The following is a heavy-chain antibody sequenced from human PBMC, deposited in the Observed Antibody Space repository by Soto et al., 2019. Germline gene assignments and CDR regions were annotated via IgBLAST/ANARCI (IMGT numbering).Heavy chain of an antibody. CDR3: AKVTRGTSVCSSTSCPEYYYGSGSYFHWYFDL. V-gene: IGHV3-23*01. CDR2: ISGSGGST. Sequence: GGSLRLSCAASGFTFSSYAMSWVRQAPGKGLEWVSAISGSGGSTYYADSVKGRFTISRDNSKNTLYLQMNSLRAEDTAVYYCAKVTRGTSVCSSTSCPEYYYGSGSYFHWYFDLWGRGTLVTVSS. CDR1: GFTFSSYA. J-gene: IGHJ2*01. D-gene: IGHD3-10*01.